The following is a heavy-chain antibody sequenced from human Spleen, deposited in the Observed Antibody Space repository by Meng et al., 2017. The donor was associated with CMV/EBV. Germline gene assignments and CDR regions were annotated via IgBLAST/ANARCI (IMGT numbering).Heavy chain of an antibody. J-gene: IGHJ4*02. CDR2: ISKSSSHI. V-gene: IGHV3-21*01. CDR1: GFTFSNYA. D-gene: IGHD3-3*01. Sequence: GESLKISCAASGFTFSNYAMNWVRQAPGKGLEWVSSISKSSSHIFYADSMKGRFTISRDNAKNSLYLQMNSLRVEDTAVYYCARVSQFWRGYYTDYWGQGTLVTVSS. CDR3: ARVSQFWRGYYTDY.